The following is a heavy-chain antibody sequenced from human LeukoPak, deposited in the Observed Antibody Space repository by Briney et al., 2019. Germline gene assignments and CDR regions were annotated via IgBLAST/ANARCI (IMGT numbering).Heavy chain of an antibody. CDR2: ISSGSSTI. CDR1: GFTVSSNY. V-gene: IGHV3-48*02. CDR3: ARVAKIQLWLRSAFDY. Sequence: GGSLRLSCAASGFTVSSNYMSWVRQAPGKGLEWVSFISSGSSTIYYADSVKGRFTISRDNAKSSLYLQMNSLRDEDTAVYYCARVAKIQLWLRSAFDYWGQGTLVTVSS. J-gene: IGHJ4*02. D-gene: IGHD5-18*01.